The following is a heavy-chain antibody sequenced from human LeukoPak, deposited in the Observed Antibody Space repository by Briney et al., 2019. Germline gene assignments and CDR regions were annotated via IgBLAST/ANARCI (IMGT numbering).Heavy chain of an antibody. J-gene: IGHJ4*02. Sequence: PSETLSLTCAVSGGSISSSNWWSWVRQPPGKGLEWIGEIYHSGSTNYNPSLKSRVTISVDKSKNQFSLKLSSVTAADTAVYYCAGGVAFYGDYEDYFDYWGQGTLVTVSS. CDR3: AGGVAFYGDYEDYFDY. CDR2: IYHSGST. CDR1: GGSISSSNW. D-gene: IGHD4-17*01. V-gene: IGHV4-4*02.